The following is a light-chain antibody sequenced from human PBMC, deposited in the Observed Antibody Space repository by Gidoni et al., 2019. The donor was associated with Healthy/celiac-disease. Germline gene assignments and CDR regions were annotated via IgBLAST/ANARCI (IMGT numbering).Light chain of an antibody. Sequence: VLTQSPATLSLSPGERATLSCRASQSVSSYLDWYQQKPGQAPRLLIYAASNWATGIPARFSGSGSGTDFTLTISSLEPEDFAVYYCQQRSNWPSTFGQGTKLEIK. V-gene: IGKV3-11*01. CDR3: QQRSNWPST. J-gene: IGKJ2*01. CDR2: AAS. CDR1: QSVSSY.